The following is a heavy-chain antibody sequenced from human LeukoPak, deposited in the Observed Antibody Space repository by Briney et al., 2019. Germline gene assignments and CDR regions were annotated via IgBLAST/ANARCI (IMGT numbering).Heavy chain of an antibody. V-gene: IGHV4-39*02. CDR2: IYYSGST. Sequence: SETLSLTCTVSGGSISSSRYYWGWIRQPPGKGLEWIGSIYYSGSTYYNPSLKSRVTISVDTSKNQFSLKLSSVTAADTAVYYCAREKTRLSHPSDYWGQGTLVTVSS. D-gene: IGHD6-25*01. J-gene: IGHJ4*02. CDR1: GGSISSSRYY. CDR3: AREKTRLSHPSDY.